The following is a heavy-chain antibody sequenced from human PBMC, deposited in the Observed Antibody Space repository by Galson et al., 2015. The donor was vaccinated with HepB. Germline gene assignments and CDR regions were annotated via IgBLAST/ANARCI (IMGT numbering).Heavy chain of an antibody. J-gene: IGHJ4*02. CDR2: IYSGGST. Sequence: SLRLSCAASGFTVSSNYMSWVRQAPGKGLEWVSVIYSGGSTYYADSVKGRFTISRDNSKNTLYLQMNSLRAEDTAVYYCARSIPETDGYEDYWGQGTLVTVSS. CDR3: ARSIPETDGYEDY. CDR1: GFTVSSNY. D-gene: IGHD5-12*01. V-gene: IGHV3-66*01.